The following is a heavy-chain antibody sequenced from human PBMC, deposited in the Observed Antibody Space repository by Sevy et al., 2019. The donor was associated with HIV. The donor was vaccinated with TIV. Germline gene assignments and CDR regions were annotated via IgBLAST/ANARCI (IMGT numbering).Heavy chain of an antibody. V-gene: IGHV5-10-1*01. D-gene: IGHD3-10*01. CDR3: ARHGSGSYNPGDYYYMDV. CDR1: GYSFTSYW. Sequence: GESLKISCKGSGYSFTSYWISWVRQMPGKGLEWMGRIDPGDSYTNYSPSFQGHVTISADKSISTAYLQWSSLKASDTAMYYCARHGSGSYNPGDYYYMDVWGKGTTVTVSS. CDR2: IDPGDSYT. J-gene: IGHJ6*03.